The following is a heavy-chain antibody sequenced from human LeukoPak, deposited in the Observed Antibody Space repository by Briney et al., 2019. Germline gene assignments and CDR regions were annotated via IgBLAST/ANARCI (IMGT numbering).Heavy chain of an antibody. CDR3: AKDHISSSLPWTQYYYMDV. CDR1: GFTFSSYA. CDR2: ISGSGGST. V-gene: IGHV3-23*01. D-gene: IGHD6-6*01. Sequence: GGSLRLSCAASGFTFSSYAMSWVCQAPGKGLEWVSAISGSGGSTYYADSVKGRFTISRDNSKNTLYLQMNSLRAEDTAVYYCAKDHISSSLPWTQYYYMDVWGKGTTVTVSS. J-gene: IGHJ6*03.